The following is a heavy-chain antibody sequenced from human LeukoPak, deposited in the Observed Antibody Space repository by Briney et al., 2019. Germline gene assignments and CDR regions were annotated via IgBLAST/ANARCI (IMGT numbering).Heavy chain of an antibody. V-gene: IGHV3-30-3*01. CDR2: ISYDGSNK. Sequence: PGRSLRLSCAASGFTFNSYAMHWVRQAPGKGLEWVAVISYDGSNKYYADSVKGRFTISRDNSKNTLYLQMNSLRAEDTAVYYCARDNYDILTGYYFYYYYGMDVWGQGTTVTVSS. CDR3: ARDNYDILTGYYFYYYYGMDV. J-gene: IGHJ6*02. CDR1: GFTFNSYA. D-gene: IGHD3-9*01.